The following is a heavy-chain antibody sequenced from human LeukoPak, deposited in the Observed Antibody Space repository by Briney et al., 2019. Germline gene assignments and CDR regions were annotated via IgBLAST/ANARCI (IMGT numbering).Heavy chain of an antibody. CDR1: GGSISSYY. Sequence: SETLSLTCTVSGGSISSYYWGWIRQPPGKGLEWIGTIYYSGSTYYNPSLESRVTISLDTSKNQFSLNLTSVTAADTAVYYCATPGYCSTIGCYYYMDVWGIGTTVTVSS. V-gene: IGHV4-39*01. D-gene: IGHD2-2*01. J-gene: IGHJ6*03. CDR3: ATPGYCSTIGCYYYMDV. CDR2: IYYSGST.